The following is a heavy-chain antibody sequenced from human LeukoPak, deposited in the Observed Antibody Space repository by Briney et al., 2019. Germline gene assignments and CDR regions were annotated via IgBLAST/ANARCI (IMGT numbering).Heavy chain of an antibody. D-gene: IGHD4-11*01. Sequence: SETLSLTCTVSGGSIGSYYWSWIRQPPGKGLEWIGYIYYSGSTNYKSSLKSRVTISVDTSKNQFSLKLSSVTAADTAVYYCARAITTAYYYYGMDVWGQGTTVTVSS. CDR1: GGSIGSYY. V-gene: IGHV4-59*12. CDR2: IYYSGST. CDR3: ARAITTAYYYYGMDV. J-gene: IGHJ6*02.